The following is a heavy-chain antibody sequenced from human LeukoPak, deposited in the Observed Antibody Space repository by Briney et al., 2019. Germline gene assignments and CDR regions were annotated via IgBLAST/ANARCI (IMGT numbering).Heavy chain of an antibody. Sequence: PSETLSLTCTVSGGSISNNYWSWIRQSAGKGLEWIGRIYTSGSTNYNPSLKSRVTISVDKSKNQLSLKLSSVTAADTAVYYCARGYYYDSLDAFNIWGQGTMVTVSS. CDR3: ARGYYYDSLDAFNI. J-gene: IGHJ3*02. V-gene: IGHV4-4*07. D-gene: IGHD3-22*01. CDR1: GGSISNNY. CDR2: IYTSGST.